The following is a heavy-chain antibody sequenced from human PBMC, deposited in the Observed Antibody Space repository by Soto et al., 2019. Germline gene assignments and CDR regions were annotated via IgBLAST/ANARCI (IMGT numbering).Heavy chain of an antibody. D-gene: IGHD2-15*01. CDR2: IYYSGST. J-gene: IGHJ6*03. V-gene: IGHV4-59*08. CDR1: GDSISSYY. CDR3: ARQGWGYCSGGSCYSDSYYYYYMDV. Sequence: SETLSLTCTVSGDSISSYYWSWIRQPPGKGLEWIGYIYYSGSTNYNPSLKSRVTISVDTSKNQFSLKLSSVTAADTAVYYCARQGWGYCSGGSCYSDSYYYYYMDVWGKGTTVTVSS.